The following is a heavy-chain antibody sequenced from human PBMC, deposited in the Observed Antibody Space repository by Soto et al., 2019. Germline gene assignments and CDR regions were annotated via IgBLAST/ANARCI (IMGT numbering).Heavy chain of an antibody. D-gene: IGHD2-15*01. CDR2: IIPILGIA. J-gene: IGHJ4*02. CDR3: ARDRGCSGGSCYTTSFDY. CDR1: GGTFSSYT. Sequence: ASVKVSCKASGGTFSSYTISWVRQAPGQGLEWMGRIIPILGIANYAQKFQGRVTITADKSTSTAYMELSSLRSEDTAVYYCARDRGCSGGSCYTTSFDYWGQGTLVTVS. V-gene: IGHV1-69*04.